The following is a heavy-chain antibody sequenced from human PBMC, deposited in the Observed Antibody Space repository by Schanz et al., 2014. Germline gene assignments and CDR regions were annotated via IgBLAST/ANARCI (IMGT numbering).Heavy chain of an antibody. J-gene: IGHJ3*02. CDR3: ARGTMPGTFDI. Sequence: QVQLAQSEAEVKKPGSSVKVSCKASRSTFSSYTISWVRQARGQGLEWVGRFIPILDVGNYAQQFQGRVTFTADKSTSTAYMELSSLRYEDTALYYCARGTMPGTFDIWGQGTMVTVSS. CDR1: RSTFSSYT. CDR2: FIPILDVG. D-gene: IGHD2-2*01. V-gene: IGHV1-69*02.